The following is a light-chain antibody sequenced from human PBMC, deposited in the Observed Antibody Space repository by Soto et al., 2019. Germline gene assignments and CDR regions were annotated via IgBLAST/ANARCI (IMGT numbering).Light chain of an antibody. V-gene: IGKV3-20*01. J-gene: IGKJ2*01. CDR3: QQYGVSMFT. CDR1: QTVRDGY. CDR2: GAS. Sequence: DIVLTQSPGTLPLSPGERATLSCRASQTVRDGYLAWYQQKPGQAPRLFIYGASARATGIPDRFSGSGSGTDFTLTISELEPEDFAVYYCQQYGVSMFTFGQGAKLEIK.